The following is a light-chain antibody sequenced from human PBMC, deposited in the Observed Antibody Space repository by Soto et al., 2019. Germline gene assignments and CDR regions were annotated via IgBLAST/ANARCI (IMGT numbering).Light chain of an antibody. J-gene: IGKJ1*01. V-gene: IGKV3-15*01. CDR1: QSVSNN. CDR3: QQYNDWPRT. Sequence: EIVMTQSPATLSVSPGERATLSCRASQSVSNNLVWYQQKPGQAPRLLIFGASTRATGVPARFSGSGSETEFTLTIGSLQSEDFALYYCQQYNDWPRTFGQGTKVDIK. CDR2: GAS.